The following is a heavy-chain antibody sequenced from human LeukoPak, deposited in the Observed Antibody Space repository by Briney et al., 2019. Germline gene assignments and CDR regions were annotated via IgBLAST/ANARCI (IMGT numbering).Heavy chain of an antibody. CDR2: IRSKANGYAT. CDR1: GFTFSGSA. V-gene: IGHV3-73*01. Sequence: PGGSLTLSCAASGFTFSGSAMHWVRQASGKGLEWVGRIRSKANGYATAYAESVKGRFAISRDDSENTAYLQMNSLKIEDTAVYYCTSGLIAAGGENFDYWGEGTLVTASS. CDR3: TSGLIAAGGENFDY. J-gene: IGHJ4*02. D-gene: IGHD6-13*01.